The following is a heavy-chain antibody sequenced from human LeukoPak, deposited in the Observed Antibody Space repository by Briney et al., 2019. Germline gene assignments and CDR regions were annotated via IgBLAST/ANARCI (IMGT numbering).Heavy chain of an antibody. CDR2: INHSGST. CDR1: GGSFSGYY. D-gene: IGHD3-3*01. CDR3: ASTVNYDFWSGLHADAFDI. Sequence: PSETLSLTCAVYGGSFSGYYWSWIRQPPGKGLEWIGEINHSGSTNYNPSLKSRVTISVDTSKNQFSLKLSSVTAADTAVYYCASTVNYDFWSGLHADAFDIWGQGTMVTVSS. V-gene: IGHV4-34*01. J-gene: IGHJ3*02.